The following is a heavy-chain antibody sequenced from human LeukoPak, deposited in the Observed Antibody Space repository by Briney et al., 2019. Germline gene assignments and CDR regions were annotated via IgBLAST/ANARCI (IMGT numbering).Heavy chain of an antibody. D-gene: IGHD5-12*01. J-gene: IGHJ5*02. CDR1: GGSFSGYY. CDR3: ARGRLRNNWSTP. CDR2: INHSGST. Sequence: SETLSLTCAVYGGSFSGYYWSWIRQPPGKGLEWIGEINHSGSTNYNPSLKSRVTISVDTSKNQFSLKLSSVTAADTAVYYCARGRLRNNWSTPWGQEPLVTVPS. V-gene: IGHV4-34*01.